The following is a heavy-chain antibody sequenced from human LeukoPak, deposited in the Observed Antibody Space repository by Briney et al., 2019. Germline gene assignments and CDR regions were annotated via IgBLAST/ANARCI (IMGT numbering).Heavy chain of an antibody. J-gene: IGHJ4*02. CDR2: IYYSGST. D-gene: IGHD3-16*02. Sequence: SETLSLTCTVSGGSISSYYWSWIRQPPGKGLEWIGYIYYSGSTNYNPSLKSRVTISVDTSKNQFPLKLSSVTAADTAVYYCARAMITFGGVIALDYWGQGTLVTVSS. V-gene: IGHV4-59*01. CDR3: ARAMITFGGVIALDY. CDR1: GGSISSYY.